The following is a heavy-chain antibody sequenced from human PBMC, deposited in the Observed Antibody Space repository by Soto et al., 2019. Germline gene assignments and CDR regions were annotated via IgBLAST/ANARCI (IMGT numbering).Heavy chain of an antibody. V-gene: IGHV3-23*01. CDR2: IIGSGGST. J-gene: IGHJ6*02. CDR1: GLTFRTYA. D-gene: IGHD6-13*01. Sequence: GGSLRLSCTASGLTFRTYAMNWVRQVPGKGLERVSGIIGSGGSTYYADSVKGRFSISRDNSKNTVFLQMNRLRGEDTAVYFCAKVMQQLVYHTGMDVWGQGTTVNVSS. CDR3: AKVMQQLVYHTGMDV.